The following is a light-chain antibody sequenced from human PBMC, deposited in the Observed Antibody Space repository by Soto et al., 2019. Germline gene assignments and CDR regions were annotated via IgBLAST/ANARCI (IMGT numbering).Light chain of an antibody. CDR2: GAS. CDR1: QSVNSD. CDR3: QQYNNGPPYT. Sequence: ELVLTQSPATLSVSPGNRATLSCRASQSVNSDLAWYQQKPGQAPRLLIYGASTRATGTPTRFSGSESGTEFTLTISGLQSEDFAVYFCQQYNNGPPYTFGQGTKLEIK. J-gene: IGKJ2*01. V-gene: IGKV3-15*01.